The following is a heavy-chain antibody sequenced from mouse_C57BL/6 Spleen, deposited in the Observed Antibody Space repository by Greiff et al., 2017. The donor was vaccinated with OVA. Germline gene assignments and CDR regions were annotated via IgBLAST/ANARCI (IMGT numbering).Heavy chain of an antibody. J-gene: IGHJ1*03. CDR3: ARDPIYYDYDGRPDWYFDV. D-gene: IGHD2-4*01. V-gene: IGHV1-55*01. CDR2: IYPGSGST. CDR1: GYTFTSYW. Sequence: QVQLQQPGAELVKPGASVKMSCKASGYTFTSYWITWVKQRPGQGLEWIGDIYPGSGSTNYNEKFKSKATLTVDTSSSTAYMQRSSLTSEDSAVYYCARDPIYYDYDGRPDWYFDVWGTGTTVTVSS.